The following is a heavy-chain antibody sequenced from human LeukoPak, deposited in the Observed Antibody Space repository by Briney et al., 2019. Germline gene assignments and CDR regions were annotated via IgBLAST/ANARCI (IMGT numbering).Heavy chain of an antibody. Sequence: PSETLSLTCTVSGGSISSYYWSWIRQPAGKGLEWIGRIYTSGSTNYNPSLKSRVTMSVDTSKNQFSLKLSSVTAADTAVYYCARAELGYRSSTSCRRGYYYYMDVWGKGTTVTVSS. J-gene: IGHJ6*03. V-gene: IGHV4-4*07. CDR3: ARAELGYRSSTSCRRGYYYYMDV. CDR1: GGSISSYY. CDR2: IYTSGST. D-gene: IGHD2-2*01.